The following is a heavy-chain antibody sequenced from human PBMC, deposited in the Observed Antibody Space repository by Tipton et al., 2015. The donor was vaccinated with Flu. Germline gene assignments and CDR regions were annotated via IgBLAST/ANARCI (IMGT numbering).Heavy chain of an antibody. D-gene: IGHD4-11*01. V-gene: IGHV4-38-2*01. Sequence: TLSLTCAASGDSIRNAYFCGWVRQPPAKGLEWFATIHRSGSTKYNPSLQSRVTISVDTSKNQFSQEMRSVTAADMAVYYCARRDFSNYVSEPKNWFDSWGQGTLVTVSS. CDR3: ARRDFSNYVSEPKNWFDS. CDR2: IHRSGST. CDR1: GDSIRNAYF. J-gene: IGHJ5*01.